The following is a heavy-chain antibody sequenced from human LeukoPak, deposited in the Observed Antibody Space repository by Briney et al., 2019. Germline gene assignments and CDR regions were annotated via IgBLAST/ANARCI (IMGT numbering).Heavy chain of an antibody. CDR2: ITTSSGYL. CDR1: GFTFRNYK. Sequence: AGGSLGLSDAASGFTFRNYKMNWGRQGPGKGLEWVSSITTSSGYLYYTDSVKGRFTISRDDAQNSLFLQMNSLRAEDTAVYYCARGASVVAGSVNALDIWGQGTMVTVSS. D-gene: IGHD6-19*01. CDR3: ARGASVVAGSVNALDI. V-gene: IGHV3-21*01. J-gene: IGHJ3*02.